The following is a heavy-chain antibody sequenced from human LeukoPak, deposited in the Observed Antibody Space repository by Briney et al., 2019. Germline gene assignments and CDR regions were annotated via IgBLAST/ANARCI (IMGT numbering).Heavy chain of an antibody. CDR3: ARDKIVGATNFDY. CDR2: IKQDGSEK. J-gene: IGHJ4*02. D-gene: IGHD1-26*01. Sequence: GSLRLSCAASGFTFSSYWMSWVRQAPGKGLEWVANIKQDGSEKYYVDSVKGRFTISRDNAKNSLYLQMNSLRAEDTAVYYCARDKIVGATNFDYWGQGTLVTVSS. V-gene: IGHV3-7*03. CDR1: GFTFSSYW.